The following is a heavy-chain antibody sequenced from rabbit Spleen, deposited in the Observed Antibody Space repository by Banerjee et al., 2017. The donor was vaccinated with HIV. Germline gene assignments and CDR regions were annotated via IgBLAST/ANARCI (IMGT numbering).Heavy chain of an antibody. Sequence: QSLEESGGDLVKPGASLTLTCTASGFSFSNSYYLCWVRQAPGKGLECIACIYAGSSGTTYYASWAKDRFTISRTSSTTVTLRMTSLTAADRATYFCARDLVGVIGWNFYLWGPGTLVTVS. CDR2: IYAGSSGTT. V-gene: IGHV1S40*01. D-gene: IGHD2-1*01. CDR3: ARDLVGVIGWNFYL. J-gene: IGHJ4*01. CDR1: GFSFSNSYY.